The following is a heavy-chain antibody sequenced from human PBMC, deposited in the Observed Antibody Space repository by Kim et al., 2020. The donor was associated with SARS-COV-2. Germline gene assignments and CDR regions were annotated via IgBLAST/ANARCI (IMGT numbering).Heavy chain of an antibody. J-gene: IGHJ6*02. CDR1: GGTFSSYA. D-gene: IGHD6-13*01. V-gene: IGHV1-69*13. CDR3: ARGTMVRMGIAAAGKTNYYYYGMDV. CDR2: IIPIFGTA. Sequence: SVKVSCKASGGTFSSYAISWVRQAPGQGLEWMGGIIPIFGTANYAQKFQGRVTITADESTSTAYMELSSLRSEDTAMYYCARGTMVRMGIAAAGKTNYYYYGMDVWGQGTTVTVSS.